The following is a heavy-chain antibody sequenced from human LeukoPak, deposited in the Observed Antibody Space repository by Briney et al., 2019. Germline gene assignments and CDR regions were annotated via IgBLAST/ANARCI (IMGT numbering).Heavy chain of an antibody. CDR1: GGSISSYY. CDR3: ARTYYDSSGYLALA. CDR2: IYYSGST. J-gene: IGHJ5*02. D-gene: IGHD3-22*01. V-gene: IGHV4-59*12. Sequence: SETLSLTCTVSGGSISSYYWSWIRQPPGKGLEWIGYIYYSGSTNYNPSLKSRVTISVDTSKNQFSLKLSSVTAADTAVYYCARTYYDSSGYLALAWGQGTLVTVSS.